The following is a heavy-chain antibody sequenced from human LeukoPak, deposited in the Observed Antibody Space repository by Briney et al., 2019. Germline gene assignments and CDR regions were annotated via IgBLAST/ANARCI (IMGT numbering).Heavy chain of an antibody. D-gene: IGHD3-10*01. Sequence: SETLSLTCTVSGGSISSYYWSWIRQPPGKGLEWIGSIYYSGSTYYNPSLKSRVTISVDTSKNQFSLKLSSVTAADTAVYYCARVAYHYGSGSSYMDVWGKGTTVTVSS. V-gene: IGHV4-39*07. J-gene: IGHJ6*03. CDR3: ARVAYHYGSGSSYMDV. CDR1: GGSISSYY. CDR2: IYYSGST.